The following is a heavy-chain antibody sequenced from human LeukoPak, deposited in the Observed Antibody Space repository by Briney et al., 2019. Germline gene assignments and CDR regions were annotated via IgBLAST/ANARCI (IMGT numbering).Heavy chain of an antibody. V-gene: IGHV4-4*02. Sequence: SETLSLTCAVSGGSISSSNWWSWVRQPPGKGLEWIGEIYHSGSTNYNPSLKSRVTISVDKSKNQFSLKLSSVTAADTAVYYCAKLRELWFGELLMNYWGQGTLVTVSS. CDR3: AKLRELWFGELLMNY. CDR1: GGSISSSNW. J-gene: IGHJ4*02. CDR2: IYHSGST. D-gene: IGHD3-10*01.